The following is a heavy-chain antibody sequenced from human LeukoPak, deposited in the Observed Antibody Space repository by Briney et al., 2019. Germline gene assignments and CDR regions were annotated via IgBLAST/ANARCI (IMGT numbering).Heavy chain of an antibody. D-gene: IGHD4-17*01. CDR2: IYHSGST. Sequence: SETLPLTCAVSGYSIRSGDYWGWIRQSPGKGLGWIGSIYHSGSTHYNPSLKSRVTISVDTSKNQFSLMLTSVTAADTAVYYCARNRSVTTTPGFDHWGQGTLVTVSS. CDR3: ARNRSVTTTPGFDH. CDR1: GYSIRSGDY. J-gene: IGHJ4*02. V-gene: IGHV4-38-2*01.